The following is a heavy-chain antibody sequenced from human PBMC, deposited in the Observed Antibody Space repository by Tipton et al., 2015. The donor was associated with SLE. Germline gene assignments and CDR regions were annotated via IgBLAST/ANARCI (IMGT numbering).Heavy chain of an antibody. CDR2: VYTTGHT. D-gene: IGHD3-10*01. V-gene: IGHV4-61*02. CDR3: ARGPLPYGSGSYFDD. J-gene: IGHJ4*02. Sequence: TLSLTCTVSGDSISSGSYYWSWIRQPAGKGLEWIGRVYTTGHTNYNPSLKSRVTISVDTSKNQFSLKLSSVTAADTAVYYCARGPLPYGSGSYFDDWGQGTLVTVSS. CDR1: GDSISSGSYY.